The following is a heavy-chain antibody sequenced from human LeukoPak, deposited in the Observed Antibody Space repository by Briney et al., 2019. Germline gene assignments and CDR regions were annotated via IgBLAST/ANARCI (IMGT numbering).Heavy chain of an antibody. CDR1: GGSFSGYY. CDR2: INHSGST. V-gene: IGHV4-34*01. CDR3: ARDDTTTTAAAGAFDI. Sequence: SETLSLTCAVYGGSFSGYYWSWIRQPPGKGLEWIGEINHSGSTNYNPSLKSRVTISVDASKNQFSLKLSSVTAADTAVYYCARDDTTTTAAAGAFDIWGQGTMVTVSS. D-gene: IGHD6-13*01. J-gene: IGHJ3*02.